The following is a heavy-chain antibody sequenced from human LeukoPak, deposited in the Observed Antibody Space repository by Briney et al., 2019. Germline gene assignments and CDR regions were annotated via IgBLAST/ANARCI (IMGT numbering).Heavy chain of an antibody. CDR2: ISGSGVTT. CDR1: GFTFSIYA. J-gene: IGHJ4*02. Sequence: GGSLRLSCAASGFTFSIYAMRWIRQAPGKGLEWVSGISGSGVTTYYVDSAKGRFTISRDNPKNTLYLQMHSLRAEDTAIYYCARELNPPFASWGQGTLVTVSS. CDR3: ARELNPPFAS. V-gene: IGHV3-23*01. D-gene: IGHD3-16*01.